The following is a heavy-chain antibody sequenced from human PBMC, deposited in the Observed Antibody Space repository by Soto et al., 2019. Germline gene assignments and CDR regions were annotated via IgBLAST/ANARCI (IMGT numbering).Heavy chain of an antibody. CDR3: MTTVTTFGC. CDR2: IKQDGSEK. V-gene: IGHV3-7*05. Sequence: EVQLVECGGGLVQPGGSLRLTCTASGFTLSNYWMNWVRQAPEKGLEWVANIKQDGSEKNYVDSVKGRFTISRDNAKNSLYLQMNSLRVDDTAMYYCMTTVTTFGCWGQGTLVTVSS. CDR1: GFTLSNYW. J-gene: IGHJ4*02. D-gene: IGHD4-17*01.